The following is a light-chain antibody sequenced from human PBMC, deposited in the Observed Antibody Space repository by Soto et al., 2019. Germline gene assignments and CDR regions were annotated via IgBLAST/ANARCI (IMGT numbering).Light chain of an antibody. CDR1: QSMSTS. J-gene: IGKJ2*01. CDR3: QQYNSWPPRT. CDR2: GAS. Sequence: EIVMTQSPASLSVSPGETATLSCRASQSMSTSLAWYQQKPGQAPSLLIYGASTRATGIPARFSGSGSGTEFTLTISSLQSEDSALYYCQQYNSWPPRTFGQGTKLEIK. V-gene: IGKV3-15*01.